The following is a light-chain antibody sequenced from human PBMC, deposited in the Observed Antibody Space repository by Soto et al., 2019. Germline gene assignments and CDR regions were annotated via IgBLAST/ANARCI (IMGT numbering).Light chain of an antibody. J-gene: IGLJ1*01. V-gene: IGLV2-11*01. CDR2: DVS. Sequence: QCALTQPRSVSGSPGQSVTISCTGTSSDVGGYNYVSWYQQHPGKAPKLIIYDVSERPSGVPDRFSGSKSGNTASLTISGLQADDEADYYCCSYAGSYTLYVFGTGTKVTVL. CDR3: CSYAGSYTLYV. CDR1: SSDVGGYNY.